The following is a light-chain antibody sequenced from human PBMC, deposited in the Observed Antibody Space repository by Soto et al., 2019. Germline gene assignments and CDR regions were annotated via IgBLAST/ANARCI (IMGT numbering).Light chain of an antibody. V-gene: IGKV1-12*01. CDR2: AAS. J-gene: IGKJ4*01. CDR1: QLISSW. Sequence: DVQMTQSPSSVSASVGDRVTITCRASQLISSWLAWYQQKPGTPPKLLIYAASNLESGVPSRFSGSESGTEFTLTISSLQPEDFATYFCPQAASFPLTFGGGTTVEIK. CDR3: PQAASFPLT.